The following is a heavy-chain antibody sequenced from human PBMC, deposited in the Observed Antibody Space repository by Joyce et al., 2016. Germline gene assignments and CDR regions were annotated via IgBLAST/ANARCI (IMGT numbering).Heavy chain of an antibody. J-gene: IGHJ4*02. CDR2: ISRSSSTI. D-gene: IGHD4-17*01. V-gene: IGHV3-48*04. Sequence: EVQLVEWGGGLVRPGGSGRFSCAASGFTFSSHNMNWVRQAPGKGLECVSYISRSSSTIYYADSVKGRFTISRDNAKNSLYLQMNSLRAEDTAVYYCARETVTQTWDCWGQGTLVTVSS. CDR1: GFTFSSHN. CDR3: ARETVTQTWDC.